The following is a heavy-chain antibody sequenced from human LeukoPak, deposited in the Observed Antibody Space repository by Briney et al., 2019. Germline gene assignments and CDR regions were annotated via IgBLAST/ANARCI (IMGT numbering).Heavy chain of an antibody. V-gene: IGHV3-66*01. J-gene: IGHJ4*02. D-gene: IGHD5-18*01. CDR3: ARVRRGYSSYYFDY. CDR2: IYSGGST. CDR1: GFTVSSNY. Sequence: GGSLRLSCAASGFTVSSNYMSWVRQTPGKGLEWVSVIYSGGSTYYADSVKGRFTISRDNSKNTLYLQMNSLRAEDTAVYYCARVRRGYSSYYFDYWGQGTLVTVSS.